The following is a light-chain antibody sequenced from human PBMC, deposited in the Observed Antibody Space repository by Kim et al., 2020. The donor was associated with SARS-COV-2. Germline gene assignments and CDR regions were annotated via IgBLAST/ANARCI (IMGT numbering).Light chain of an antibody. Sequence: EIVLTQSPATLSLSPGERATLSCRASQSVSIYLAWYQQKPGQAPRLLIHDASNRATGIPPRFRGSGSGTDFTLTISSLEPEDFALYYCQRRADCPVAFGGGTKVDIK. CDR1: QSVSIY. CDR3: QRRADCPVA. CDR2: DAS. V-gene: IGKV3-11*01. J-gene: IGKJ4*01.